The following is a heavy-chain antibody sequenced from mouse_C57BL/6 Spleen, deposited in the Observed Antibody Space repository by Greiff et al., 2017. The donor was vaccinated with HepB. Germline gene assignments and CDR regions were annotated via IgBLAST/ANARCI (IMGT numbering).Heavy chain of an antibody. D-gene: IGHD1-1*01. CDR1: GYTFTGYW. CDR2: ILPGSGST. Sequence: VQLQQSGAELMKPGASVKLSCKATGYTFTGYWIEWVKQRPGHGLEWIGEILPGSGSTNYNEKFKGKATFTADTSSNTAYMQLSSLTTEDSAIYYCALITTVVATRSYFDYWGQGTTLTVSS. V-gene: IGHV1-9*01. CDR3: ALITTVVATRSYFDY. J-gene: IGHJ2*01.